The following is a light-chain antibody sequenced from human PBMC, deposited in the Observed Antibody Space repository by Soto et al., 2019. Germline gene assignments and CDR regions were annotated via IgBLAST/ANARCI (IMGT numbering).Light chain of an antibody. CDR1: QSFSSTY. V-gene: IGKV3-20*01. CDR2: GAS. Sequence: EIVLTQSPGALALSPGERATRSCRASQSFSSTYLAWYQQKPGQAPRLLIYGASSRATGIRDRFSGSGSGTDFPLTIRRLEPEDFAVYYCQQYGSSPLTFGGGTTGDIK. CDR3: QQYGSSPLT. J-gene: IGKJ4*01.